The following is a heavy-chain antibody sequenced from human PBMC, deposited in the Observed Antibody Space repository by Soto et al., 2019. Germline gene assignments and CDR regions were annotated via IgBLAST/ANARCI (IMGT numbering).Heavy chain of an antibody. J-gene: IGHJ5*02. CDR1: GYTFTSYG. Sequence: ASVKVSCKASGYTFTSYGISWVRQAPGQGLEWMGWISAYNGNTNYAQKLQGRVTMTTDTSTSTAYMELRSLRSDDTAVYYCARIPPYSSGWPPGRWFDPWGQGTLVTVYS. CDR3: ARIPPYSSGWPPGRWFDP. CDR2: ISAYNGNT. D-gene: IGHD6-19*01. V-gene: IGHV1-18*01.